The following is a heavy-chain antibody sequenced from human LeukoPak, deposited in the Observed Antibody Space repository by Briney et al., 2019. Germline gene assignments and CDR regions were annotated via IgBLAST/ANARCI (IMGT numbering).Heavy chain of an antibody. Sequence: PGGSLRLSCGASGFRFSSYAMSWVRQAPGKGLEWVSSIRGSGGSTYYTDSVKGRFAISRDNSKSTLYLQMNSLGTDDTALYYCVKGGQNYDFWRFDYWGQGTLVTASS. CDR2: IRGSGGST. V-gene: IGHV3-23*01. CDR3: VKGGQNYDFWRFDY. J-gene: IGHJ4*02. D-gene: IGHD3-3*01. CDR1: GFRFSSYA.